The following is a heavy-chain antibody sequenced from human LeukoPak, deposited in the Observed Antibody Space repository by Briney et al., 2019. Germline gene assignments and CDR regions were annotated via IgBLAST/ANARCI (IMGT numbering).Heavy chain of an antibody. CDR2: ISRSSTTV. CDR3: GRLGSGIDS. J-gene: IGHJ4*02. CDR1: EFSFSAYS. V-gene: IGHV3-48*01. Sequence: GGSLRLSCAASEFSFSAYSMNWVRQAPGKGLEWVSYISRSSTTVYYADSVKGRFTISRDDVKNSLYLQMSSLRAEDTAVYYCGRLGSGIDSWGQGTLVTVSS. D-gene: IGHD3-10*01.